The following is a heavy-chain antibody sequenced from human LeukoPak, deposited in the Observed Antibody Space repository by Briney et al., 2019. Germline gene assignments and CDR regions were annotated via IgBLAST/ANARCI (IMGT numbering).Heavy chain of an antibody. CDR3: AREPTVTTSWNYYYGMDV. CDR1: GFTFSSYA. CDR2: ISYDGSNK. D-gene: IGHD4-17*01. J-gene: IGHJ6*02. Sequence: PGRSLRLSCAASGFTFSSYAMHWVRQAPGKGLERVAVISYDGSNKYYADSVKGRFTISRDNSKNTLYLQMNSLRAEDTAVYYCAREPTVTTSWNYYYGMDVWGQGTTVTVSS. V-gene: IGHV3-30-3*01.